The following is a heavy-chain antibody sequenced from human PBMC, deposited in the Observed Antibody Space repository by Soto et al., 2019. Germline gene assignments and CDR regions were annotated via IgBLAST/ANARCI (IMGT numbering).Heavy chain of an antibody. CDR2: ISSSSSYI. D-gene: IGHD6-6*01. J-gene: IGHJ4*02. CDR1: GFTFSSYS. CDR3: ARDMGDSSSVTPYNNYFDY. Sequence: GGSLRLSCAASGFTFSSYSMNWVRQAPGKGLEWVSSISSSSSYIYYADSVKGRFTIYRDNAKNSLYLQMNSLRAEDTAVYYCARDMGDSSSVTPYNNYFDYWGQGTLVTVSS. V-gene: IGHV3-21*01.